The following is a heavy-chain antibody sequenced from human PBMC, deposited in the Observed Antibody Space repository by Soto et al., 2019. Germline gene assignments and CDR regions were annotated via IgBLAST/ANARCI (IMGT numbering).Heavy chain of an antibody. V-gene: IGHV1-58*01. D-gene: IGHD6-13*01. CDR2: IVVGSGNT. CDR3: AADGGAGSSWWFDAFDI. CDR1: GFTFTSSA. J-gene: IGHJ3*02. Sequence: ASVKVSCKASGFTFTSSAVQWVRQARGQRLEWIGWIVVGSGNTNYAQKFQERVTITRDMSTSTAYMELSSLRSEDTAVYYCAADGGAGSSWWFDAFDIWGQGTMVTVSS.